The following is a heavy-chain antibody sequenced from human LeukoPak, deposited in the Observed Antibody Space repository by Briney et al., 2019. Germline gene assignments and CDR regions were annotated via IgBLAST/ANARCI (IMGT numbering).Heavy chain of an antibody. CDR1: RFTFSRYG. V-gene: IGHV3-30*02. Sequence: GGSLRLSCAASRFTFSRYGMHWVRQAPGKALEWVAFIRYDGSNKYYADSVKGRFTISRDNSKNTLFLQMNSLGAEDTALYYCAKEIWPTVTIPGRTYFDYWGQGTLVTVSS. J-gene: IGHJ4*02. CDR2: IRYDGSNK. CDR3: AKEIWPTVTIPGRTYFDY. D-gene: IGHD4-17*01.